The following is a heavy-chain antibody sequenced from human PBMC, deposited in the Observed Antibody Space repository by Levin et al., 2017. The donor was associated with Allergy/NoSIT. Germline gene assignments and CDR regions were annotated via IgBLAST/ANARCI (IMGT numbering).Heavy chain of an antibody. CDR2: FYYSGTT. V-gene: IGHV4-59*11. Sequence: SSETLSLTCTVSGGSIRSHYWGWIRQSPGKELEGIGTFYYSGTTNYNPSLQSRVTISADTSKNQFSLNVASVTPADTAVYYCARGYTLMVPNFDFWGQGTLVTVSS. D-gene: IGHD3-10*01. CDR1: GGSIRSHY. J-gene: IGHJ4*02. CDR3: ARGYTLMVPNFDF.